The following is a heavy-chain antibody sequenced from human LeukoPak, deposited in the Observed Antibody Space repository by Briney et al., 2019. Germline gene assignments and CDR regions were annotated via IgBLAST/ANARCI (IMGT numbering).Heavy chain of an antibody. Sequence: SETLSLTCSVSGGSISSYYWSWIRQPAGKGLEWIGRIYTTGSTNYNPSLKSRVTMSVDTSKNQFSLKLSSVTAADTAVYYCARGGSSSWYAEDFDCWGQGTLVTVSS. J-gene: IGHJ4*02. CDR3: ARGGSSSWYAEDFDC. CDR2: IYTTGST. D-gene: IGHD6-13*01. V-gene: IGHV4-4*07. CDR1: GGSISSYY.